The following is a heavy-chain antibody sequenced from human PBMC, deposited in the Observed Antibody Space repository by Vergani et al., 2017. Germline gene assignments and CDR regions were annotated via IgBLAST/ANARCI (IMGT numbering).Heavy chain of an antibody. J-gene: IGHJ6*02. Sequence: QVQLQQWGAGVVKPSGTLSLTCAVFGESFSGYYWSWIRQPPGKGLEWIGEINHSGSTNYNPSLKSRVTISVDTSKNQFSLKLSSVTAADTAVYYCARANYYDSSGYYYGRYYYYYGMDVWGQGTTVTVSS. CDR2: INHSGST. D-gene: IGHD3-22*01. V-gene: IGHV4-34*02. CDR1: GESFSGYY. CDR3: ARANYYDSSGYYYGRYYYYYGMDV.